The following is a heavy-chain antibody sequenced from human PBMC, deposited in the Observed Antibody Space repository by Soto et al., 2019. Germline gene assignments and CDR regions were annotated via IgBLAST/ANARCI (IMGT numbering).Heavy chain of an antibody. CDR1: VGSVSSYY. Sequence: PSETLSLTCTVSVGSVSSYYWNWIRQSPGKGLEWIGYAFYSGSTKYSPSFKSRVTISVDTSKNQFSLNLRSVTAADTAVYYCAYSETYAWFDPWGQGTLVSVSS. CDR2: AFYSGST. V-gene: IGHV4-59*02. D-gene: IGHD2-15*01. J-gene: IGHJ5*02. CDR3: AYSETYAWFDP.